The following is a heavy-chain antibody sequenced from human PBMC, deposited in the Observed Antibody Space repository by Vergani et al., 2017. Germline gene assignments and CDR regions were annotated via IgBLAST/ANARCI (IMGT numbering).Heavy chain of an antibody. D-gene: IGHD2-2*01. CDR2: INPSGGST. V-gene: IGHV1-46*01. J-gene: IGHJ4*02. CDR3: ARALDLGYCSSTSCPYIGGYFDY. Sequence: QVQLVQSGAEVKKPGASVKVSCKASGYTFTSYYMHWVRQAPGQGLEWMGIINPSGGSTSYAQKFQGRVTMTRDTSTSTVYMELSSLRSEDTAVYYCARALDLGYCSSTSCPYIGGYFDYWGQGTLVTVSS. CDR1: GYTFTSYY.